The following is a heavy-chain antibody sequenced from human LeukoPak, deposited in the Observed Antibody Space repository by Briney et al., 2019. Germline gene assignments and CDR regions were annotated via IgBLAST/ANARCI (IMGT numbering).Heavy chain of an antibody. D-gene: IGHD2-2*01. J-gene: IGHJ4*02. Sequence: PGGSLRLSCAASGFTFSSYSMNWVRQAPGKGLEWVAFIRYDGSNKYYADSVKGRFTISRDNSKNTLYPQMNSLRAEDTAVYYCAKGYCSSTSCYGAPLSFDYWGQGTLVTVSS. CDR2: IRYDGSNK. CDR3: AKGYCSSTSCYGAPLSFDY. V-gene: IGHV3-30*02. CDR1: GFTFSSYS.